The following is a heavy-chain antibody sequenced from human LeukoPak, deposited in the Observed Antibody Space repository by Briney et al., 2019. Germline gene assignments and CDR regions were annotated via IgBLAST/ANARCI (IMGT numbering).Heavy chain of an antibody. CDR3: ARDMITFGEVAPPNY. Sequence: PGGSLRLSCAASGFTFSNYAMSWVRQSPGKGLEWVSTISSSGGSTYYADSMKGRFTISRDNAKNSLYLQMNSLRAEDTAVYYCARDMITFGEVAPPNYWGQGTLVTVSS. D-gene: IGHD3-16*01. J-gene: IGHJ4*02. CDR2: ISSSGGST. V-gene: IGHV3-23*01. CDR1: GFTFSNYA.